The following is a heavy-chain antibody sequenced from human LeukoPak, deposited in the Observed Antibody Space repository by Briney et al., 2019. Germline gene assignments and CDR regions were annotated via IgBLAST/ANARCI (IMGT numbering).Heavy chain of an antibody. CDR2: IYTSGST. V-gene: IGHV4-4*09. Sequence: PSETLSLTCTVSAGSISSYYWSWIRQPPGKGLEWIGYIYTSGSTNYNPSLKSRVTISVDTSKNPFSLKLSSVTAADTAVYYCARHIDSSYYFDYWGQGTLVTVSS. D-gene: IGHD2-21*01. CDR1: AGSISSYY. J-gene: IGHJ4*02. CDR3: ARHIDSSYYFDY.